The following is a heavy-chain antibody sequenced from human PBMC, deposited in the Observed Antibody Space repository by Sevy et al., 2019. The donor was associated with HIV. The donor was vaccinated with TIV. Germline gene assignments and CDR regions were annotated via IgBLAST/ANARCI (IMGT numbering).Heavy chain of an antibody. CDR2: IYYSGST. CDR1: GGSISSYY. J-gene: IGHJ5*02. CDR3: ARVRAGRIQLGFDP. V-gene: IGHV4-59*01. D-gene: IGHD5-18*01. Sequence: SDTLSLTCTVSGGSISSYYWSWIRQPPGKGLEWIGYIYYSGSTNYNPSLKSRVTISVDTSKNQFSLKLSSVTAADTAVYYCARVRAGRIQLGFDPWGQGTLVTVSS.